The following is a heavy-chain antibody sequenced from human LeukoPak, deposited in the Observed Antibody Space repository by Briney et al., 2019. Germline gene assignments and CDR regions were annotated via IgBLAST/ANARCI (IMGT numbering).Heavy chain of an antibody. V-gene: IGHV1-46*01. J-gene: IGHJ5*02. CDR2: INPSGGST. CDR1: GYTFTSYY. CDR3: ARVEPVVTIFGVVIPVDGFDP. Sequence: ASVKVSCKASGYTFTSYYMHWVRQAPGQGLEWMGIINPSGGSTSYAQKFQGRVTMTRDMSTSTVYMELRSLRSDDTAVYYCARVEPVVTIFGVVIPVDGFDPWGQGTLVTVSS. D-gene: IGHD3-3*01.